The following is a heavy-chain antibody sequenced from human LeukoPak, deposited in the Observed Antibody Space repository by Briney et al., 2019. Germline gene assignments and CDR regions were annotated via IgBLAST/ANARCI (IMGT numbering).Heavy chain of an antibody. V-gene: IGHV1-69*05. Sequence: GASVKVSCKASGGTFSSYAISWVRQAPGQGLEWMGGIIPIFGTANYAQKFQGRVTITTDESTSTAYMELSSLRSDDTAVYYCARIQSRVVITPDYWGQGTLVTVSS. CDR2: IIPIFGTA. J-gene: IGHJ4*02. CDR3: ARIQSRVVITPDY. D-gene: IGHD3-22*01. CDR1: GGTFSSYA.